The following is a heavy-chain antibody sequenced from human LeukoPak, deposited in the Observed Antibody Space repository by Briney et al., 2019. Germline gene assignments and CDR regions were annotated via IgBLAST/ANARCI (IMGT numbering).Heavy chain of an antibody. Sequence: GGSLRLSCAASGLTFSSYAMSWVRQAPGKGLEWVSAISGSGGSTYYADSVKGRFTISRDNSKNTLYLQMNSLRAEDTAVYYCAKDIVAARPSYYYGMDVWGQGTTVTVSS. D-gene: IGHD6-6*01. J-gene: IGHJ6*02. CDR1: GLTFSSYA. V-gene: IGHV3-23*01. CDR3: AKDIVAARPSYYYGMDV. CDR2: ISGSGGST.